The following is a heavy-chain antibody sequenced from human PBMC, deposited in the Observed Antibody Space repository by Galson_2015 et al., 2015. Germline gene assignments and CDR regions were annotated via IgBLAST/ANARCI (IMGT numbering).Heavy chain of an antibody. Sequence: ETLSLTCTVSGGSIRNFFWTWIRKPPGKGLEWIGHIYYTGTTNYNPSLNSRVTISLDTSKNQFSLELNSVTAADTAVYYCARGGGSSSWNWLDPWGQGTLVTVSS. V-gene: IGHV4-59*01. CDR3: ARGGGSSSWNWLDP. CDR1: GGSIRNFF. CDR2: IYYTGTT. D-gene: IGHD6-13*01. J-gene: IGHJ5*02.